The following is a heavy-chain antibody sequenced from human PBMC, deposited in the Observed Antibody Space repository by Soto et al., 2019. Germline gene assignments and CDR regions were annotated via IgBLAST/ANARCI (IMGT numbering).Heavy chain of an antibody. Sequence: QVQLVQSGAEVKKPGSSVKVSCKASGGTFSSYAISWVRQAPGQGLEWMGGIIPIFGTANYAQKFQGRVTLTPDESTSTAYMELSSLRSEDTAVYYCASSLMGEVVITTVDAFDIWGQGTMVTVSS. D-gene: IGHD3-22*01. V-gene: IGHV1-69*01. CDR1: GGTFSSYA. CDR3: ASSLMGEVVITTVDAFDI. CDR2: IIPIFGTA. J-gene: IGHJ3*02.